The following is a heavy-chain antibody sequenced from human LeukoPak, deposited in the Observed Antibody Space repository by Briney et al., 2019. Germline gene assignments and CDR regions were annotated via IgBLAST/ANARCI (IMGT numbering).Heavy chain of an antibody. J-gene: IGHJ4*02. CDR1: GYTFTSCD. D-gene: IGHD6-19*01. CDR3: TRGSSGQRDN. CDR2: MNPNSGNT. Sequence: ASVTVSCKSSGYTFTSCDINWVRQAPGQGLEWMGWMNPNSGNTGYGQSFQGRITMTRDISIGTAYMELSNLTSEDTAIYYCTRGSSGQRDNWGQGTLVTVSA. V-gene: IGHV1-8*01.